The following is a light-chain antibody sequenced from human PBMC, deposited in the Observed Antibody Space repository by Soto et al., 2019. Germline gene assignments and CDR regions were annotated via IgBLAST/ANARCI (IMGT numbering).Light chain of an antibody. CDR1: QSVLYSSNNKNY. CDR2: WAS. Sequence: DIVMTQSPDALAVSLGERATINCKSSQSVLYSSNNKNYLAWYQQKPGQPPKLVIYWASSRDSGVPDRFSGSGSGTDFTLTISSLQAEDVAVYYCQQYYSNPRTFGQGTKVDIK. V-gene: IGKV4-1*01. J-gene: IGKJ1*01. CDR3: QQYYSNPRT.